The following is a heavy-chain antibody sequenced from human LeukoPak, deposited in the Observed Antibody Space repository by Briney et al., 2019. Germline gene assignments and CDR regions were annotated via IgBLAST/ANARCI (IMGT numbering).Heavy chain of an antibody. CDR2: IKKDGSDK. J-gene: IGHJ5*01. CDR3: TRLVGWGRSDS. Sequence: GGSLTLSCAASGFTFSRYWMSWVRQAPGKGLEWVANIKKDGSDKYYVDSVKGRFTISRDNAKESLYLQMNSLRAEDTAVYYCTRLVGWGRSDSWGRGTLVTVSS. V-gene: IGHV3-7*01. D-gene: IGHD6-6*01. CDR1: GFTFSRYW.